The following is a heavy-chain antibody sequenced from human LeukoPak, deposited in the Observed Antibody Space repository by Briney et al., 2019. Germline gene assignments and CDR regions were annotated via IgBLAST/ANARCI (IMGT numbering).Heavy chain of an antibody. CDR3: ARGLGDLATNWFDP. V-gene: IGHV1-8*03. D-gene: IGHD3-16*01. J-gene: IGHJ5*02. CDR2: MNPNSGNT. CDR1: GYTFTSHD. Sequence: ASVKVSCKASGYTFTSHDINWVRQATGQGLEWMGWMNPNSGNTGYAQKFQGRVTITRDTSINTAYMELSSLRSEDTAVYYCARGLGDLATNWFDPWGQGTLVTVSS.